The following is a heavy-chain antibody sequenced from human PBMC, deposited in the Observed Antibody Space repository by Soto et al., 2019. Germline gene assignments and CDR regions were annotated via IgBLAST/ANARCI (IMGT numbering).Heavy chain of an antibody. CDR2: ISAYNGNT. Sequence: ASVKVSCKASGYTFTSYGISWVRQAPGQGLEWMGWISAYNGNTNYAQKLQGRVTMTTDTSTSTAYMELRSLRPDDTAVYYCAREPGRGIFGVVIWAQSYYGMDVWGQGTTVTVS. J-gene: IGHJ6*02. D-gene: IGHD3-3*01. V-gene: IGHV1-18*01. CDR3: AREPGRGIFGVVIWAQSYYGMDV. CDR1: GYTFTSYG.